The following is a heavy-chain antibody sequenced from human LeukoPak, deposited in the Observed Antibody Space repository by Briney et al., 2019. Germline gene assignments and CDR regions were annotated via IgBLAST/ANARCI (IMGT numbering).Heavy chain of an antibody. J-gene: IGHJ3*02. V-gene: IGHV3-7*01. CDR3: ARDEYNWNVDAFDI. CDR1: GFTFSSYW. D-gene: IGHD1-20*01. Sequence: GGSLRLSCAASGFTFSSYWMSWVRQAPGKGLEWVANIKEDGSEKYYVDSVKGRFTISRDNAKNSLYLQMNSLRAEDTAVYYCARDEYNWNVDAFDIWGQGTVVTVSS. CDR2: IKEDGSEK.